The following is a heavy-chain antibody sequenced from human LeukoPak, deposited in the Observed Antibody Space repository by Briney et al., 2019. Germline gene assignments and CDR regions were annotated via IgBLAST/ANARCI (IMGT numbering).Heavy chain of an antibody. J-gene: IGHJ4*02. D-gene: IGHD5-18*01. Sequence: ASVKVSCKASGYTFTSYGISWVRQAPGQGLEWMGWISAYNGNTNYAQKLQGRVTMTTDTSTSTAYMELRSLRSDDTAVYYCARDRIQLWLRGSPPDHDYWGQGTLVTVSS. CDR2: ISAYNGNT. CDR1: GYTFTSYG. CDR3: ARDRIQLWLRGSPPDHDY. V-gene: IGHV1-18*01.